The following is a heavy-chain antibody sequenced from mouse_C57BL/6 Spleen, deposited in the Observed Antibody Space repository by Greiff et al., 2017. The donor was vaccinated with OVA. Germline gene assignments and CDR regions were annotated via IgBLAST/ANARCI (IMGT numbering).Heavy chain of an antibody. D-gene: IGHD2-3*01. CDR2: INPYNGGT. J-gene: IGHJ3*01. V-gene: IGHV1-19*01. CDR1: GYTFTDYY. CDR3: ARDDGYWAY. Sequence: VQLQQSGPVLVKPGASVKMSCKASGYTFTDYYMNWVKQSHGKSLEWIGVINPYNGGTSYNQKFKGKATLTVDKSSSTAYMELNSLTSEDSAVYYCARDDGYWAYGGQGTLVTVSA.